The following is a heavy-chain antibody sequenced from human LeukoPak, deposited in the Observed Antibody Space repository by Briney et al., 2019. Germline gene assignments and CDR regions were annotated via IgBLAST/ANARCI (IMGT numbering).Heavy chain of an antibody. CDR2: IKSKTDGGTT. Sequence: PGGSLRLSCAASGFTFSNAWMSWVRQAPGKGLEGVGRIKSKTDGGTTDYAAPVKGRFTISRDDSKNTLYLQMNSLKTEDTAVYYCTIDLTVTTPFDYWGQGTLVTVSS. CDR3: TIDLTVTTPFDY. J-gene: IGHJ4*02. D-gene: IGHD4-17*01. V-gene: IGHV3-15*01. CDR1: GFTFSNAW.